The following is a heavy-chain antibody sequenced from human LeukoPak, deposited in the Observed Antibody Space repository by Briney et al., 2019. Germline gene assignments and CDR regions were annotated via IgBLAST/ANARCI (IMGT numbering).Heavy chain of an antibody. Sequence: SETLSLTCAVYGGSFSGYYWSWIRQPPGKGLEWIGYIYYSGSTNYNPSLKSRVTISVDTSKNQFSLKLSPVTAADTAVYYCARVGPQYNWNGGGRWFDPWGQGTLVTVSS. CDR3: ARVGPQYNWNGGGRWFDP. V-gene: IGHV4-59*01. J-gene: IGHJ5*02. D-gene: IGHD1-20*01. CDR1: GGSFSGYY. CDR2: IYYSGST.